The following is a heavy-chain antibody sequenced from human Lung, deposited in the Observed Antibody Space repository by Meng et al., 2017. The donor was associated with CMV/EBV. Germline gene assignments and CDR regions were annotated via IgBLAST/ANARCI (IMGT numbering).Heavy chain of an antibody. D-gene: IGHD2-2*02. CDR1: GFTFSSYA. J-gene: IGHJ4*02. Sequence: GGSLRPXCAASGFTFSSYAMSWVRQAPGKGLEWVSAISGSGGSTYYADSVKGRFTISRDNSKNTLYLQMNSLRAEDTAVYYCAKDRRFSCSTSCYKGWGKGXLVTVSS. CDR3: AKDRRFSCSTSCYKG. V-gene: IGHV3-23*01. CDR2: ISGSGGST.